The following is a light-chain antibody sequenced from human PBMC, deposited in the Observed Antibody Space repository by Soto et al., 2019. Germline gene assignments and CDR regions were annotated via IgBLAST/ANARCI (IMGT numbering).Light chain of an antibody. CDR1: QDVGVY. CDR3: QQRYSWPPIT. V-gene: IGKV3-11*01. J-gene: IGKJ5*01. CDR2: DAS. Sequence: EVVLTQSPATLSLSPGERATLSCRASQDVGVYLAWYRQKPGQAPRLLIYDASNRATGIPPRFSGSGSGTDFTLTISSLEPEDFAVYYCQQRYSWPPITFGQGTRLDLK.